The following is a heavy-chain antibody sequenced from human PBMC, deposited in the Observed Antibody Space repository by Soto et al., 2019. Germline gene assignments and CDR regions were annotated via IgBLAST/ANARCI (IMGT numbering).Heavy chain of an antibody. CDR3: ARSPRSSPYFDY. J-gene: IGHJ4*02. CDR1: GYTFSNFW. CDR2: IYPGDSET. V-gene: IGHV5-51*01. Sequence: GESLKISCQCSGYTFSNFWIAWVRQLPGKGLEYMGIIYPGDSETRYRPSFHGKVTISADRSIGTAYLQWSSLEASDSAFYFCARSPRSSPYFDYWGQGALVTSPQ. D-gene: IGHD6-13*01.